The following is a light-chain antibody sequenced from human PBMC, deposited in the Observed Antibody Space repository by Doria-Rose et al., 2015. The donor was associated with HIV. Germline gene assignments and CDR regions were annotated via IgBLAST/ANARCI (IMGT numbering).Light chain of an antibody. CDR2: DGS. Sequence: TQSPGTLSLSPGERATLSCRASQSFSSTYLAWYQQKPGQAPSLLIYDGSTRATGIPDRFGASGSGTDFTLTINRLKPEDFALYYCHQYGTSWTFGQGTKMEI. V-gene: IGKV3-20*01. CDR1: QSFSSTY. J-gene: IGKJ1*01. CDR3: HQYGTSWT.